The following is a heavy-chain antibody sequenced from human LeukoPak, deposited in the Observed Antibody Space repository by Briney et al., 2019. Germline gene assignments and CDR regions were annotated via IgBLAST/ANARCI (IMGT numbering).Heavy chain of an antibody. CDR2: IYYSGST. V-gene: IGHV4-39*07. Sequence: SETLSLTCTVSGGSISSSSYYWGWIRHPPGKGLEWIGSIYYSGSTYYNPSLKSRVTISVDTSKNQFSLKLSSVTAADTAVYYCARDGGLLEWLRGTWFDPWGQGTLVTVSS. CDR1: GGSISSSSYY. D-gene: IGHD3-3*01. J-gene: IGHJ5*02. CDR3: ARDGGLLEWLRGTWFDP.